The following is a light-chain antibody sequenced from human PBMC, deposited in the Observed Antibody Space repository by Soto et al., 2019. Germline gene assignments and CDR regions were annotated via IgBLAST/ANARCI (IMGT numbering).Light chain of an antibody. CDR3: QSYDSSLSGPIV. CDR1: SSNIGTHD. J-gene: IGLJ3*02. Sequence: QLVLTQPPSVSGAPGQRITISCAGSSSNIGTHDVHWYQQLPRTTPRLLIYGNTNRPSGVPDRFSGSKSGTSASLAITGLQAEDEADYYCQSYDSSLSGPIVFGGGTKLTVL. V-gene: IGLV1-40*01. CDR2: GNT.